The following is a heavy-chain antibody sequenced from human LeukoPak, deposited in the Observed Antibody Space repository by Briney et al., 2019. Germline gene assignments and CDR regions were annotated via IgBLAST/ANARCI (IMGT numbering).Heavy chain of an antibody. CDR2: IYSGGTT. J-gene: IGHJ4*02. V-gene: IGHV3-53*01. D-gene: IGHD2/OR15-2a*01. CDR3: ARAGHSLWADFDY. Sequence: GGSLRLFCAASGFTVSNYYMSWVRQAPGKGLEWVSVIYSGGTTYYADSVKGRFTISRDTSKNTLFLQMNSLRAEDTAVYYCARAGHSLWADFDYWGQGTLVTVSS. CDR1: GFTVSNYY.